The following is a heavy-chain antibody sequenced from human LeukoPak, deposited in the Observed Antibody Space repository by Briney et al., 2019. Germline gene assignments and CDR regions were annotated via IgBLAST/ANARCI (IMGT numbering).Heavy chain of an antibody. J-gene: IGHJ5*02. D-gene: IGHD1-26*01. CDR2: INPNTGGT. CDR3: ARPDGGTYHYGNWFDP. CDR1: GYTFNNYY. Sequence: ASVKLSCKATGYTFNNYYIHWVRQAPGQGLQWMGWINPNTGGTNYAQQFQGRVTMTSDTSIRTAYMDLNRLRSDDTAVYYCARPDGGTYHYGNWFDPWGQGTLVTVSS. V-gene: IGHV1-2*02.